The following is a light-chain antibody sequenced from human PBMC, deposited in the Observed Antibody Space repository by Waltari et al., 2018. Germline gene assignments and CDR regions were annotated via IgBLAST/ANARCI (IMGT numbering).Light chain of an antibody. CDR1: HSIANY. J-gene: IGKJ4*01. CDR2: DTS. V-gene: IGKV3-11*01. Sequence: EIVLTQSPATLSLSPGERATLSCRASHSIANYLAWYQQRPGQAPSLLIYDTSNRATGIPARFSGSGYETDFTLTISSLEPEDFGVYYCQQRSNWPLTFGGGTKVEI. CDR3: QQRSNWPLT.